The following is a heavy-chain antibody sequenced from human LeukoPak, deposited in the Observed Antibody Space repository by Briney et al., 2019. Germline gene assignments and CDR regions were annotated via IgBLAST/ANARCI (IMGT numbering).Heavy chain of an antibody. CDR1: GFTFINYG. J-gene: IGHJ4*02. V-gene: IGHV3-21*01. CDR3: ARDFGSGAYYFDY. CDR2: ISSSSSYI. Sequence: TGGSLRLSCAGSGFTFINYGMIWVRQAPGKGLEWVSSISSSSSYIYYADSVKGRFTISRDNAKNSLYLQMNSLRAEDTAVYYCARDFGSGAYYFDYWGQGTLVTVSS. D-gene: IGHD3-10*01.